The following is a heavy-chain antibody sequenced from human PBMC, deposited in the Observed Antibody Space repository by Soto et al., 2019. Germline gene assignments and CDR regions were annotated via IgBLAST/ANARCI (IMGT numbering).Heavy chain of an antibody. CDR1: GGSISSGGYY. V-gene: IGHV4-30-4*01. CDR2: IYYSGST. CDR3: ARDPQDDYGDYYGMDV. Sequence: PSETLSLTCTVSGGSISSGGYYWSWIRQPPGKGLEWIGYIYYSGSTYYNPSLKSRVTISVDTSKNQFSLKLSSVTAADTAVYYCARDPQDDYGDYYGMDVWGQGTTVTVSS. D-gene: IGHD4-17*01. J-gene: IGHJ6*02.